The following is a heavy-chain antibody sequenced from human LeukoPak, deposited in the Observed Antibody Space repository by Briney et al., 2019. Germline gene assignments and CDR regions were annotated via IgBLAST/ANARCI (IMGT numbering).Heavy chain of an antibody. CDR2: ISGSGGST. D-gene: IGHD3-3*01. J-gene: IGHJ4*02. V-gene: IGHV3-23*01. Sequence: GGSLRLSCAASGFPFSSRVMSWVRQAPGKGLEWVSAISGSGGSTYYADSVKGWFTISRDNSKNTLYLQMSSLRAEDTAVYYCAKGRVRFLEWLPFDYWGQGTLVTVSS. CDR3: AKGRVRFLEWLPFDY. CDR1: GFPFSSRV.